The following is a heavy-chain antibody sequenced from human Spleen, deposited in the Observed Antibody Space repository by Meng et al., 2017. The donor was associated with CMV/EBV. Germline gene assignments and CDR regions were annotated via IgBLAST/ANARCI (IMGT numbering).Heavy chain of an antibody. J-gene: IGHJ4*02. Sequence: GESLKISCAASGFTFSSFALTWVRQAPGKGLEWVSVISGSGGTTYFADSLQGRFTISRDNAKNSLYLQLNGLRADDTAVYYCAGGATSGSRPYDHFDYWGQGALVTVSS. V-gene: IGHV3-23*01. CDR2: ISGSGGTT. D-gene: IGHD3-10*01. CDR1: GFTFSSFA. CDR3: AGGATSGSRPYDHFDY.